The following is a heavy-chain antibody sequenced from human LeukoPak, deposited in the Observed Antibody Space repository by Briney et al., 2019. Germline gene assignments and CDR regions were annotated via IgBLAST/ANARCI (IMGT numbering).Heavy chain of an antibody. CDR1: RFTFSSYW. J-gene: IGHJ4*02. Sequence: GGSLRLSCAASRFTFSSYWMTWVRQAPGKGLEWVANIRQDGSKEYYVDSVKGRFTISRDNAKNSLYLQMNSLRAEDTAVYYCARDSEWEPPDSWGQGTLVTVSS. V-gene: IGHV3-7*01. CDR3: ARDSEWEPPDS. D-gene: IGHD1-26*01. CDR2: IRQDGSKE.